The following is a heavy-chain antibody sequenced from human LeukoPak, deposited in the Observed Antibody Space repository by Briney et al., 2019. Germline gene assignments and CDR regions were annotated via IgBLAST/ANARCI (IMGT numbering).Heavy chain of an antibody. Sequence: GGSLILSCATSGFTFSSYGIHWVRQAPGKGVEWVAVVSNDGRNEYYADSVQGRFSISRDNSKNTVYLQMNSLRAEDTAVYYCARDSASTPLDYWGQGTLVTVSS. CDR3: ARDSASTPLDY. V-gene: IGHV3-33*01. CDR1: GFTFSSYG. CDR2: VSNDGRNE. J-gene: IGHJ4*02. D-gene: IGHD1-26*01.